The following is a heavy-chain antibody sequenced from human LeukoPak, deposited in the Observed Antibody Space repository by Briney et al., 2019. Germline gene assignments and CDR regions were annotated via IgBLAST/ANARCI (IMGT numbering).Heavy chain of an antibody. V-gene: IGHV4-39*01. Sequence: SETLSLTCTVSGVSTTNGIYYWAWIRQSPGKGLEWIGSVHNVGSTYYNSSLRSRVTMSIDTSKNQFSLRLNSVTAADTAVYYCARHAEYNSGWHFYLDPWGQGILVTVSS. CDR1: GVSTTNGIYY. D-gene: IGHD6-19*01. CDR3: ARHAEYNSGWHFYLDP. CDR2: VHNVGST. J-gene: IGHJ5*02.